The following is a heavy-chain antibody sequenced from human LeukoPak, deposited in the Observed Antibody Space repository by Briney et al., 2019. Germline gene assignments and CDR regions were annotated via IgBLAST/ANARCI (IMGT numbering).Heavy chain of an antibody. Sequence: GGSLRLSCAASGFTFSSYAMSWVRQAPGKGLEWVSAISGSGGSTYYADSVKGRFTISRDNSKNTLYLQMNSLRAEDTAVYYCAKDHRSGYDYPYYYMDVWGKGTTVTVSS. V-gene: IGHV3-23*01. D-gene: IGHD5-12*01. J-gene: IGHJ6*03. CDR3: AKDHRSGYDYPYYYMDV. CDR2: ISGSGGST. CDR1: GFTFSSYA.